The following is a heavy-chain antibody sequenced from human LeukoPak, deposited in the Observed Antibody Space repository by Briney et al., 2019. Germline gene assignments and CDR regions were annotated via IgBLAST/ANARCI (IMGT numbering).Heavy chain of an antibody. D-gene: IGHD4-17*01. CDR3: ARGSYGDYAFDY. CDR1: GFTFSSYS. V-gene: IGHV3-21*01. J-gene: IGHJ4*02. Sequence: GGSLRLSCAASGFTFSSYSMNWVRQAPGKGLEWVSSISSGSSYIYYADSVKGRFTISRDNAKNSLYLQMNSLRAEDTAVYYCARGSYGDYAFDYWGQGTLVTVSS. CDR2: ISSGSSYI.